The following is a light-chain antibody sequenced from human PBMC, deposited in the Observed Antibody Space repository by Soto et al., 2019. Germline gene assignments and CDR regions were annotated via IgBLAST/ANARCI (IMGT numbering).Light chain of an antibody. J-gene: IGLJ1*01. Sequence: QSALTQPASVSGSPGQSITISCTGTSSDVGGSNYVSWYQQLPGKAPKLMIYDVSDRPSGVSIRFSGYKSGNTASLTISGLQAEDEADYYCGSYTCGSLYVLGTGTKVTVL. V-gene: IGLV2-14*01. CDR1: SSDVGGSNY. CDR3: GSYTCGSLYV. CDR2: DVS.